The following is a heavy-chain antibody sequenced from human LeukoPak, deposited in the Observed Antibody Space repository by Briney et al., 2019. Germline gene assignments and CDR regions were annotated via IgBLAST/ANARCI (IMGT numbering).Heavy chain of an antibody. Sequence: PGGSLRLSCAASGSTFSSYGMHWVRQAPGKGLEWVAFIRYDGSNKYYADSVKGRFTISRDNSKNTLYLQMNSLRAEDTAVYYCAPDIVVVPAAADAFDIWGQGTMVTVSS. CDR3: APDIVVVPAAADAFDI. D-gene: IGHD2-2*01. V-gene: IGHV3-30*02. J-gene: IGHJ3*02. CDR1: GSTFSSYG. CDR2: IRYDGSNK.